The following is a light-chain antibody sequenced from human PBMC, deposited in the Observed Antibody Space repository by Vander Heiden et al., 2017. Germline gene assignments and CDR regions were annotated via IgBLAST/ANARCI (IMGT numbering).Light chain of an antibody. Sequence: QSVLTPPPSVSGAPGQSVTISCTGSSSNIGAGYGVHWYQQLPGTAPKVLIYGNSNRPSGVPDRFSGSKSGTSASLASTGLQAEDEADYYCQSYDSSLSAVVFGGGTKLTVL. CDR3: QSYDSSLSAVV. V-gene: IGLV1-40*01. J-gene: IGLJ2*01. CDR1: SSNIGAGYG. CDR2: GNS.